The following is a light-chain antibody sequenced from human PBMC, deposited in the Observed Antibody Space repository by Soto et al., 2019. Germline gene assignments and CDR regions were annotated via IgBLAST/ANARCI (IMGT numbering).Light chain of an antibody. Sequence: EIVMTQSPVTLSVSPGERATLSCRASQSVSSKLAWYQQKPGQATRLLIYGASTRATGIPARFSGSGSGTEFTLRTNSLQSEYFAVYSCQQYNNSPQTFGKGTKLETK. J-gene: IGKJ2*01. CDR2: GAS. CDR1: QSVSSK. V-gene: IGKV3-15*01. CDR3: QQYNNSPQT.